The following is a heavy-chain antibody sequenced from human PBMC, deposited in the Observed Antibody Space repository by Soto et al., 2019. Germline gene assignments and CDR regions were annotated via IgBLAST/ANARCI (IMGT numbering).Heavy chain of an antibody. CDR3: SKESLKGTGYDRFDS. CDR2: VSGSGEVT. J-gene: IGHJ4*02. CDR1: GFIFSGYT. V-gene: IGHV3-23*01. Sequence: EMHLLESGGGLVQPGGSLRLSCAGSGFIFSGYTINWVRQAPGKGLEWVSSVSGSGEVTYYAASVKGRFTISRDNSKITLFLQMDSLRVEDTAIYYCSKESLKGTGYDRFDSWGQGTLVTVSS. D-gene: IGHD2-8*02.